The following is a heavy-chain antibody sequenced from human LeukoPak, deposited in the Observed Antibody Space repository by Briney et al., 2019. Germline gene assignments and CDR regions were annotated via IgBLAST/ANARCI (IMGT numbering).Heavy chain of an antibody. J-gene: IGHJ4*02. CDR1: GFTFGDYA. CDR2: IRSKAYGGTT. CDR3: TRVQLVFYFDY. Sequence: AGGSLRLSCTASGFTFGDYAMSWVRQAPGKGLEWVGFIRSKAYGGTTDYAASVKGRFIISRDDSKNIAYLQMNSLKPEDTAVYYCTRVQLVFYFDYWGQGTLVTVSS. D-gene: IGHD6-6*01. V-gene: IGHV3-49*04.